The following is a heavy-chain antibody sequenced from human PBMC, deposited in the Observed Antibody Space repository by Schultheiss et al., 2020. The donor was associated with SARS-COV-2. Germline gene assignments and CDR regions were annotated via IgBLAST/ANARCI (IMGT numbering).Heavy chain of an antibody. D-gene: IGHD5-24*01. CDR3: ARVLSSGWLELDY. Sequence: GGSLRLSCAASGFTFSNAWMSWVRQAPGKGLEWVSVIDSGGSTYYADSVKSRFTISRDNSKNPLYLQMNSLRAEDTAVYYCARVLSSGWLELDYWGQGTLVTVSS. V-gene: IGHV3-66*01. CDR2: IDSGGST. CDR1: GFTFSNAW. J-gene: IGHJ4*02.